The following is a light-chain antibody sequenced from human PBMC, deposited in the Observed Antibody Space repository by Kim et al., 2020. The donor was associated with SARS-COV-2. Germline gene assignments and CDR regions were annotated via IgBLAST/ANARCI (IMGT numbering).Light chain of an antibody. J-gene: IGLJ2*01. CDR2: DNN. CDR3: GTWDSSLSAVV. V-gene: IGLV1-51*01. CDR1: SSNIVNNY. Sequence: GQEITITCSGRSSNIVNNYVTGYQQRPRRAPKIIIYDNNKRPSGSPDRFSCSKSGPSATLGITGVQNGDEADDYCGTWDSSLSAVVFGGGTQLTVL.